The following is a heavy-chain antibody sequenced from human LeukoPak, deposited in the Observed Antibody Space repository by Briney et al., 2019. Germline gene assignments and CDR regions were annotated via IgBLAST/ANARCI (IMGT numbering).Heavy chain of an antibody. V-gene: IGHV3-21*01. D-gene: IGHD6-6*01. CDR1: GFTFSSYS. CDR3: ARDRGIAAHTLANY. CDR2: ISSSSSYI. Sequence: GGSLRLSCAASGFTFSSYSMNWVRQAPGKGLEWVSSISSSSSYIYYADSVKGRFTISRDNAKNSLYLQMNSLRAVDTAVYYCARDRGIAAHTLANYWGQGTLVTVSS. J-gene: IGHJ4*02.